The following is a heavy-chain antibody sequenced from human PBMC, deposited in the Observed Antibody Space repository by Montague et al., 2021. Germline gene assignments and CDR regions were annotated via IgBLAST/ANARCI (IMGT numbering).Heavy chain of an antibody. CDR3: AMAPSYSDSTGYLGGYYFDS. D-gene: IGHD3-22*01. J-gene: IGHJ4*02. CDR1: GGSISSSNW. CDR2: IYHGGRT. Sequence: SETLSLTCGVSGGSISSSNWWSWVRQSQGKGMEWIGEIYHGGRTNFNPSLWSRVSISMDEFKNQFSLTLNSLTAADTAVYFCAMAPSYSDSTGYLGGYYFDSWGQGTLVTVSS. V-gene: IGHV4-4*02.